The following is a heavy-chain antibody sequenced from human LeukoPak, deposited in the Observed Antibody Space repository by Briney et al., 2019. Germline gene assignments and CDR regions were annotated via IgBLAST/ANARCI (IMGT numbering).Heavy chain of an antibody. J-gene: IGHJ4*02. CDR3: ARSATAMVLYFDY. Sequence: SETLSLTCAVYGGSFSGYYWSWIRQPPGKGLEWIGEINHSGSTNYNPSLKSRVTISVDTSKNQFSLKLSSVTAADTAVYYCARSATAMVLYFDYWGQGTLVTVSS. CDR1: GGSFSGYY. V-gene: IGHV4-34*09. CDR2: INHSGST. D-gene: IGHD5-18*01.